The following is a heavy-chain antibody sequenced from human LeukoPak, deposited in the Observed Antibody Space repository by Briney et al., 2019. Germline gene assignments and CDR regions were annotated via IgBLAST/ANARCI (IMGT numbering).Heavy chain of an antibody. V-gene: IGHV4-61*02. CDR1: GGSLSSETYY. CDR3: ARGGRGFDP. CDR2: IYSSGST. Sequence: SETLSLTCTVSGGSLSSETYYWTWVRQPAGKGLEWIGRIYSSGSTSYNPSLKSRVTISVDTSKNQFSLELNSVTASDTAVYYCARGGRGFDPWGQGTLVTVSS. J-gene: IGHJ5*02.